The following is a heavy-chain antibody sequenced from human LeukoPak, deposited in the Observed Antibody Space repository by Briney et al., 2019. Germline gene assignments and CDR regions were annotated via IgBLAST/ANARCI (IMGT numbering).Heavy chain of an antibody. CDR1: GGSISSGGYY. D-gene: IGHD3-22*01. CDR2: IYYSGST. Sequence: SETLSLTCTVSGGSISSGGYYWSWIRQHPGKGLEWIGYIYYSGSTYYNPSLKSRVTISVDTSKNQFSLKLSSVTAADTAVYYCARKAPIGSTFDYWGQGTLVTVSS. CDR3: ARKAPIGSTFDY. J-gene: IGHJ4*02. V-gene: IGHV4-31*03.